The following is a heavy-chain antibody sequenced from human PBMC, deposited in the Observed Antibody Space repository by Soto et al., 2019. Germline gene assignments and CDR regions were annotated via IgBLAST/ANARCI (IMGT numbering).Heavy chain of an antibody. CDR2: INPNSGGT. V-gene: IGHV1-2*04. Sequence: ASVKVSCKASGYTFTGYYMHWVRQAPGQGLEWMGWINPNSGGTNYAQKFQGWVTMTRDTSTSTAYMELSSLRSEDTAVYYCARDPDSSGYFGAFDIWGQGTMVTVSS. J-gene: IGHJ3*02. D-gene: IGHD3-22*01. CDR1: GYTFTGYY. CDR3: ARDPDSSGYFGAFDI.